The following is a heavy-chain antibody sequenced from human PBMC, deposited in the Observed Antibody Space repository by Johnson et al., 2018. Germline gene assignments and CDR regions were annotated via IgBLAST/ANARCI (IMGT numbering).Heavy chain of an antibody. CDR2: ISGISGII. Sequence: EVQLVETGGGLVQPGRSLRLSCAASGFTFDDYAMHWVRQAPGQGLEWVAGISGISGIIGYADSVKGRFTISRDKAKNPLYPQMNSPRAEDTALYYCAKGGRWNDGAFDIWGQGTMVTVSS. V-gene: IGHV3-9*01. J-gene: IGHJ3*02. CDR1: GFTFDDYA. CDR3: AKGGRWNDGAFDI. D-gene: IGHD1-1*01.